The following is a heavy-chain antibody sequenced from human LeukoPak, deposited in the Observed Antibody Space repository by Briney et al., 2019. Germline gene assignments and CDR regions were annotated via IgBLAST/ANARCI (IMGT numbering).Heavy chain of an antibody. V-gene: IGHV4-59*01. CDR1: GGSISSYY. D-gene: IGHD4-17*01. CDR2: IYYTGTA. J-gene: IGHJ5*02. Sequence: SETLSLTCTVSGGSISSYYWSWIRQPPGEGLEFIGYIYYTGTASYNPSLNSRVTMSVDTSKNQFSLKLSSVTAADTAVYYCAKFATVTTPNWIDPWGQGTLVTVSS. CDR3: AKFATVTTPNWIDP.